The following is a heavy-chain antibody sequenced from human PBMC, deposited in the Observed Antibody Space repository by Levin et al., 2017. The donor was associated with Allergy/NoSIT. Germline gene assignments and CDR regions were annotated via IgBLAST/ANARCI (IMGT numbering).Heavy chain of an antibody. Sequence: GGSLRLSCAASGFTVSSNYMSWVRQAPGKVLEWVSVIYSGGSTYYADSVKGRFTISRDNSKNTLYLQMNSLRAEDTAVYYCARAHQAGPFDYWGQGTLVTVSS. D-gene: IGHD6-13*01. CDR3: ARAHQAGPFDY. CDR1: GFTVSSNY. J-gene: IGHJ4*02. V-gene: IGHV3-53*01. CDR2: IYSGGST.